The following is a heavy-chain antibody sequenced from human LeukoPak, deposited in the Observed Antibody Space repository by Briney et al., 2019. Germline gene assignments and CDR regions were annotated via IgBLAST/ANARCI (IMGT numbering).Heavy chain of an antibody. CDR1: GYTFTDYY. J-gene: IGHJ3*02. Sequence: ASVNISCKVSGYTFTDYYMHWVQQAPGKGLEWMGLVDPEDGETIYAEKFQGRVTITADTSTDTAYMELSSLRSEDTAVYYCATARRFFAGNGGAFDIWGQGTMVTVSS. V-gene: IGHV1-69-2*01. CDR3: ATARRFFAGNGGAFDI. CDR2: VDPEDGET. D-gene: IGHD3-3*01.